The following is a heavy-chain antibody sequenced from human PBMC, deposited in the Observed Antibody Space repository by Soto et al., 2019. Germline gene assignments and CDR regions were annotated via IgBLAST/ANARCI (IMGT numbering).Heavy chain of an antibody. CDR1: GFTFSDYT. J-gene: IGHJ4*02. Sequence: GGSMGLSCSASGFTFSDYTMHWVRKAPGKGLEWVAVVSHDGRNTHYADSVKGRFTISRDSSKNTVSLEMTSLRAEDTVVYYCAKGGRQWLVTSDFNYWGQGALVTVSS. CDR3: AKGGRQWLVTSDFNY. V-gene: IGHV3-30*18. D-gene: IGHD6-19*01. CDR2: VSHDGRNT.